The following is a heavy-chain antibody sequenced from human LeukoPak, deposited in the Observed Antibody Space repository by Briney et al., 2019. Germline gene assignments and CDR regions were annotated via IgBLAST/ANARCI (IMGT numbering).Heavy chain of an antibody. CDR2: ITSSTGST. D-gene: IGHD1-1*01. CDR1: GFTFSSYA. J-gene: IGHJ4*02. V-gene: IGHV3-23*01. Sequence: PGGSLRLSCAASGFTFSSYAMSWVRQAPGKGLEWVSAITSSTGSTYYADSVQGRFTISRDNSENTLYLQMNSLRAEDTAVYYCAKDSKLERRRGGYFDYWGQGTLVTVSS. CDR3: AKDSKLERRRGGYFDY.